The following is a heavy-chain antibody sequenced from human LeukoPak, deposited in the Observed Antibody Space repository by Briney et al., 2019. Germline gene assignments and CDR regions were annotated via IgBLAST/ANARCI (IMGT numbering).Heavy chain of an antibody. D-gene: IGHD3-10*01. J-gene: IGHJ4*02. CDR1: GGSFSGYY. Sequence: SETLSLTCAVYGGSFSGYYWSWIRQPPGKGLEWIGEINHSGSTNYNPSLKSRVTISVDTSKNQFSLKLSSVTAADTAVYYCARAVRGSGSPYWGQGTLVTVSS. CDR2: INHSGST. V-gene: IGHV4-34*01. CDR3: ARAVRGSGSPY.